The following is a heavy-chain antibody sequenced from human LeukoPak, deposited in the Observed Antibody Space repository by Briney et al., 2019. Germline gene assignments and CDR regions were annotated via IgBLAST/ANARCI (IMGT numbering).Heavy chain of an antibody. CDR1: GASVSDYY. CDR2: NYHTGST. D-gene: IGHD3-3*01. Sequence: SETLSLTCTISGASVSDYYWSWIRQSPGKGLEWIGYNYHTGSTSYSPSLKSRVTISADTSQNQFSLKLSSVTAADTAVYYCARDGGGYYSRYYYYMDVWGKGTTVTVSS. V-gene: IGHV4-59*02. CDR3: ARDGGGYYSRYYYYMDV. J-gene: IGHJ6*03.